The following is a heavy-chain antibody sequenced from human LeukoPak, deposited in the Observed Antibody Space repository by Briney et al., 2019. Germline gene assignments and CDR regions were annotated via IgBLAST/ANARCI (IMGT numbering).Heavy chain of an antibody. CDR3: ATYLRSGPIDC. CDR2: ISSGSTI. J-gene: IGHJ4*02. Sequence: PGGSLRLSCAASGFTFSSYEMNWVRQAPGKGLEWVSYISSGSTIYYADSVKGRFTISRDNAKNSLYLQMNSLRGEDTAVYYCATYLRSGPIDCWGQGTLVTVSS. D-gene: IGHD2/OR15-2a*01. CDR1: GFTFSSYE. V-gene: IGHV3-48*03.